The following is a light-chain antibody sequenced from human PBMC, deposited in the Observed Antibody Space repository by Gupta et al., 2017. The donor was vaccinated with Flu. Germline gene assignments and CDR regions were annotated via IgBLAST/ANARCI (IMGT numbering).Light chain of an antibody. CDR1: QSVSSSY. CDR2: GAS. V-gene: IGKV3-20*01. CDR3: QQYGSAPIT. J-gene: IGKJ5*01. Sequence: EIVLTQYPGTLSLSPGERATLSCRASQSVSSSYLTWYQQKPVQAPRLLIYGASSRATGIPDRFSGSGSGTDFTLTISRLEPEDFAVYYCQQYGSAPITFGQGTRLEIK.